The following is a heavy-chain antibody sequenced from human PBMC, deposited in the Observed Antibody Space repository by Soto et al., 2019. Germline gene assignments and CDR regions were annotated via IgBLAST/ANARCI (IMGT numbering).Heavy chain of an antibody. Sequence: GGSLRLSCVASGFTFSSYGMHWVRQAPGKGLEWVAVIWYDGSKKYYADFVKGRFTISRDNSKNTLYLQMNSLRAEDTALYYCARDYGDYRFDYWGQGTLVTVSS. D-gene: IGHD4-17*01. CDR3: ARDYGDYRFDY. J-gene: IGHJ4*02. CDR1: GFTFSSYG. V-gene: IGHV3-33*01. CDR2: IWYDGSKK.